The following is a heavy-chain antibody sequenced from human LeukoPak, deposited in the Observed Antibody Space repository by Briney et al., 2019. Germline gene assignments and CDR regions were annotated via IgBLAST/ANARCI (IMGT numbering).Heavy chain of an antibody. Sequence: GGSLRLSCAASGFTFSSYWMDWVRQAPGKGLEWVANIKHDGSEKYYVDSVKGRFTISRDNAKNSLYLQMNSLRAKDTAVYYCARDLYIFAPPYFMDVWGKGTTVTVSS. CDR2: IKHDGSEK. CDR1: GFTFSSYW. J-gene: IGHJ6*03. D-gene: IGHD3-3*02. CDR3: ARDLYIFAPPYFMDV. V-gene: IGHV3-7*01.